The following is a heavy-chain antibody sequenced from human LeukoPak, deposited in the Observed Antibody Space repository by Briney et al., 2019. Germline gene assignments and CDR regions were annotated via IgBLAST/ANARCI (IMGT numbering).Heavy chain of an antibody. CDR1: GFTVSSNY. D-gene: IGHD2-15*01. CDR2: FYSGGST. CDR3: ARDIGFCSGDSCYPKYFQH. J-gene: IGHJ1*01. Sequence: PGGSLRLSCAASGFTVSSNYMSWVPQAPGKGLEWVSVFYSGGSTYYADSVKDRITISRDNSKNTLYLQMSSLRAEDTAVYYCARDIGFCSGDSCYPKYFQHWGQGTLVTVSS. V-gene: IGHV3-66*01.